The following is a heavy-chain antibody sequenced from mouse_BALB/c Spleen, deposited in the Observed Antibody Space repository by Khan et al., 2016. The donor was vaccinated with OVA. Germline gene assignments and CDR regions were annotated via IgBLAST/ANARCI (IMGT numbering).Heavy chain of an antibody. J-gene: IGHJ2*01. CDR3: ARICGGDFDY. CDR2: ISYSGNT. V-gene: IGHV3-2*02. Sequence: EVQLQESGPGLVKPSQSLSLTCTVTGYSITSDYAWNWIRQFPGNKLEWMGHISYSGNTKYNPSLKSRISITRDTSKNQFFLQLNSVTTEDTATYYCARICGGDFDYWGQGTTLTVSS. CDR1: GYSITSDYA.